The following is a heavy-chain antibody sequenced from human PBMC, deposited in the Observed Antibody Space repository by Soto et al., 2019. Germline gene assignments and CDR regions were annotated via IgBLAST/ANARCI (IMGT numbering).Heavy chain of an antibody. V-gene: IGHV1-2*02. CDR1: GYTFTGYY. D-gene: IGHD3-10*01. Sequence: ASVKVSCKASGYTFTGYYMHWVRQAPGQGLEWMGWINPNSGAANYAQKFQGRVTMTRDKSTSTAYMELSSLRSEDTAVYYCARDSQRITMVRGGAGFDPWGQGTLVTVSS. CDR3: ARDSQRITMVRGGAGFDP. CDR2: INPNSGAA. J-gene: IGHJ5*02.